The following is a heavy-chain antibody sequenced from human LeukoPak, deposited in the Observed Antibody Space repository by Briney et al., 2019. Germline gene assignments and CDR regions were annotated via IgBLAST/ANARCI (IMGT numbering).Heavy chain of an antibody. D-gene: IGHD1-26*01. J-gene: IGHJ3*01. Sequence: SETLSLTCTVSGASTSAYYWSWIRQPPGKGLEWIGYSYSGGDANYNPSLKSRVTISIDTSENQFSLRLTSVTAADTAVYFCAHSKRGGGYYINAFAVWGQGALVTISS. CDR2: SYSGGDA. CDR1: GASTSAYY. CDR3: AHSKRGGGYYINAFAV. V-gene: IGHV4-59*01.